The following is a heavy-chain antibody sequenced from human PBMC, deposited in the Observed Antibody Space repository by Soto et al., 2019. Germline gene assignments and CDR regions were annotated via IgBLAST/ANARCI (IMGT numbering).Heavy chain of an antibody. CDR3: ASSGYYFDY. V-gene: IGHV4-34*01. J-gene: IGHJ4*02. D-gene: IGHD3-22*01. CDR1: GGSFSGYY. CDR2: INHRGST. Sequence: QVQLQQWGAGLLKPSETLSLTCAVYGGSFSGYYWSWIRQPPGKGLEWIGEINHRGSTNYNQSLKSRVTIAVDTSKNQFSLKLSSVTAADTAVYYCASSGYYFDYWGQGTLVTVSS.